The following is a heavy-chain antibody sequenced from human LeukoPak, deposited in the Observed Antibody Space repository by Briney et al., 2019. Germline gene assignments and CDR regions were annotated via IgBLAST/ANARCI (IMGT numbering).Heavy chain of an antibody. J-gene: IGHJ4*02. CDR2: ISSSSSTI. D-gene: IGHD4-11*01. Sequence: GGSLRLSCAASGFTFGSYSMNWVRQAPGKGLEWVSYISSSSSTIYYADSVKGRFTISRDNAKNSLDLQMSSLRADDTALYYCARSKIDYWGQGTLVTVSS. CDR1: GFTFGSYS. V-gene: IGHV3-48*04. CDR3: ARSKIDY.